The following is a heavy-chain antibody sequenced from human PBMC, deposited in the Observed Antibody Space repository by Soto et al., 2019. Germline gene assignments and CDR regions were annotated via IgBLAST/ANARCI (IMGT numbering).Heavy chain of an antibody. CDR1: GFTVSSNY. V-gene: IGHV3-53*01. CDR2: IYSGGST. CDR3: ARVGRGDDVGAHDAFDI. J-gene: IGHJ3*02. Sequence: GGSLRLSCAASGFTVSSNYMSWVRQAPGKGLEWVSVIYSGGSTYYADSVKGRFTISRDNSKNTLYLQMNSLRAEDTAVYYCARVGRGDDVGAHDAFDIWGQGTMVTVS. D-gene: IGHD1-26*01.